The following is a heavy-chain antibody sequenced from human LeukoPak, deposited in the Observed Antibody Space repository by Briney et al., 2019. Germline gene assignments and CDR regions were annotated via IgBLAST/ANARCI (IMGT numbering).Heavy chain of an antibody. CDR1: GFTFSSYA. J-gene: IGHJ4*02. D-gene: IGHD3-10*01. CDR3: AKDFGVRGWGTLRGYFDY. Sequence: GGSLRLSCAASGFTFSSYAMSWVRQAPGKGLEWVSAISGRGGSTYYADSVKGRFTISRDNSKNTLYLQMNSLRAEDTAVYYCAKDFGVRGWGTLRGYFDYWGQGTLVTVSS. V-gene: IGHV3-23*01. CDR2: ISGRGGST.